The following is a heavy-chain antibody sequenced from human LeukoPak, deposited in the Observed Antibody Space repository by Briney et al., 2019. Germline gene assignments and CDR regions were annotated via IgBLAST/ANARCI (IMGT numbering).Heavy chain of an antibody. CDR1: GYDFTKYA. CDR2: IDAGNGRT. J-gene: IGHJ4*02. Sequence: GASVKVSCKASGYDFTKYAVQWVRQAPGQRLEWMGWIDAGNGRTKYSQDFQGRVTITRDTSASIAYMELSSLRSDDMAVYYCGGGFWLTTVTAYYLDYWGQGTLVTVSS. D-gene: IGHD4-17*01. V-gene: IGHV1-3*03. CDR3: GGGFWLTTVTAYYLDY.